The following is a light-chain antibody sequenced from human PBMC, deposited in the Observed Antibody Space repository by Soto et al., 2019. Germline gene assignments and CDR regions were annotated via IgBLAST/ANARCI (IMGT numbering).Light chain of an antibody. CDR2: SNG. V-gene: IGLV1-44*01. Sequence: QSVLTQPPSASATPGQRVTISCSGSSSNIGSNDVSWYQHLPGTAPKLLIYSNGQRPSGVPDRFSGSTSGTSASLAISGLQSEDEAEYYCATWDDSLSGWVFGGGTKLT. J-gene: IGLJ3*02. CDR1: SSNIGSND. CDR3: ATWDDSLSGWV.